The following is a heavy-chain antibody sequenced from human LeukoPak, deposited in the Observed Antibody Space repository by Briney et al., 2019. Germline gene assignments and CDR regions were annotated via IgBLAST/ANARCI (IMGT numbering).Heavy chain of an antibody. D-gene: IGHD2-2*02. CDR3: AKAPDCNSASCYTAIDY. Sequence: PGGSLRLSCGASGFTFNNYAMSWVRQAPGKGLEWVSAITNSGGNTYYAHSVKGRFTISRDNSKNTLYLQMNSLRAEDAAVYYCAKAPDCNSASCYTAIDYWGQGTLVTVSS. CDR1: GFTFNNYA. V-gene: IGHV3-23*01. J-gene: IGHJ4*02. CDR2: ITNSGGNT.